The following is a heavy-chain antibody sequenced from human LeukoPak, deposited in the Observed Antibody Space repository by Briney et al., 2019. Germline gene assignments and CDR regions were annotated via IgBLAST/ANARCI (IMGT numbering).Heavy chain of an antibody. CDR3: AKSGSYYGSGSPYGY. CDR1: GFTFSSYA. CDR2: ISGSGGST. Sequence: PGGSLRLSCAASGFTFSSYAMSWVRQAPGKGLEWVSAISGSGGSTYYADSVKGRFTISRDNSKNTLYLQMNSLRAEDTAVYYCAKSGSYYGSGSPYGYWGQGTLVTVSS. V-gene: IGHV3-23*01. J-gene: IGHJ4*02. D-gene: IGHD3-10*01.